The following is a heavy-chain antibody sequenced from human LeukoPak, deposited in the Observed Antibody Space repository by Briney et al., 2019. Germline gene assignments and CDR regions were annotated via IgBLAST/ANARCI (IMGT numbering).Heavy chain of an antibody. CDR2: ISAYNGNT. CDR3: ARSNPTNGIAVPFDI. J-gene: IGHJ3*02. V-gene: IGHV1-18*01. D-gene: IGHD6-19*01. CDR1: GYTFTSYG. Sequence: ASVKVSCKASGYTFTSYGISWVRQAPGQGLEWMGWISAYNGNTNYAQKLQGGVTTTTDTSTSTAYMELRGLRSDDTAVYYCARSNPTNGIAVPFDIWGQGTMVTVSS.